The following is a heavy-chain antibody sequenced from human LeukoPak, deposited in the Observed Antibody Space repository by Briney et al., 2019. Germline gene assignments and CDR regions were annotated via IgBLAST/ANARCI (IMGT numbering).Heavy chain of an antibody. V-gene: IGHV4-59*08. Sequence: SETLSLTCAVYGGSFSGYYWSWIRQPPGKGLEWIGYIYYSGNTNYNPSLKSRVTISVDTSKNQFSLKLSSVTAADTAVYYCARHGPIYDFWSGALTHYYYYGMDVWGQGTTVTVSS. D-gene: IGHD3-3*01. J-gene: IGHJ6*02. CDR3: ARHGPIYDFWSGALTHYYYYGMDV. CDR2: IYYSGNT. CDR1: GGSFSGYY.